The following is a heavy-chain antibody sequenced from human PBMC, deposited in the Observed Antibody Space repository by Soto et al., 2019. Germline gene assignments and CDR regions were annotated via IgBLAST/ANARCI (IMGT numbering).Heavy chain of an antibody. V-gene: IGHV1-69*01. D-gene: IGHD3-3*01. J-gene: IGHJ4*02. CDR3: ASFSSGTEDDFWSGYFDY. CDR1: GGTFSSYA. Sequence: QVQLVQSGAEVKKPGSSVKVSCKASGGTFSSYAISWVRQAPGQGLEWMGGIIPIFGTANYAQKFQGRVTITADESTRTAYMELSSLRSEDTAVYYCASFSSGTEDDFWSGYFDYWGQGTLVTVSS. CDR2: IIPIFGTA.